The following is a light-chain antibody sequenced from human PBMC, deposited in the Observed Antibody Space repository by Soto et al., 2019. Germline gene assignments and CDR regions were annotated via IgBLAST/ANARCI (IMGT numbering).Light chain of an antibody. CDR1: QTVSSNY. CDR2: GAS. CDR3: QQFGSPWT. V-gene: IGKV3-20*01. J-gene: IGKJ2*02. Sequence: EIVLTQSPGTLSLSPGERATLSCRAGQTVSSNYLAWYQHKPGQAPRLLIHGASNRATGIPDRFSGSGSGTDFTLTSSRLEPEDSAVYYCQQFGSPWTFGQGTRLEI.